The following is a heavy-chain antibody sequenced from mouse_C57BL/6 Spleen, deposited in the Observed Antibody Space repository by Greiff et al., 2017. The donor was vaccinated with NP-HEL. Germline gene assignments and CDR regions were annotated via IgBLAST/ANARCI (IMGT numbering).Heavy chain of an antibody. V-gene: IGHV3-6*01. CDR3: ARESDTLTGTFAY. CDR2: ISYDGSN. J-gene: IGHJ3*01. CDR1: GYSITSGYY. Sequence: VQLQQSGPGLVKPSQSLSLTCSVTGYSITSGYYWNWIRQFPGNKLEWMGYISYDGSNNYNPSLKNRISITRDTSKNQFFLKLNSVTTEDTATYYCARESDTLTGTFAYWGQGTLVTVSA. D-gene: IGHD4-1*01.